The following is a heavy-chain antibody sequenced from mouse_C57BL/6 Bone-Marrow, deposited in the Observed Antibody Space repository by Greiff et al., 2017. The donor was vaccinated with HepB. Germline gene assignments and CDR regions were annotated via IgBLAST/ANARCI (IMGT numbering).Heavy chain of an antibody. D-gene: IGHD4-1*01. V-gene: IGHV1-64*01. CDR1: GYTFTSYW. CDR2: IHPNSGST. Sequence: QVQLQHPGAELVKPGASVKLSCKASGYTFTSYWMHWVKQRPGQGLEWIGMIHPNSGSTNYNEKFKSKATLTVDKSSSTAYMQLSSLTSEDSAVYYCARGETGTWFAYWGQGTLVTVSA. J-gene: IGHJ3*01. CDR3: ARGETGTWFAY.